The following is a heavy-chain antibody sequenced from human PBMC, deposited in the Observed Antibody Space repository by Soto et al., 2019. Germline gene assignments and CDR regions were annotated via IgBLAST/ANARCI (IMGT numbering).Heavy chain of an antibody. CDR3: LRVSSRPWSFDL. J-gene: IGHJ2*01. D-gene: IGHD6-6*01. CDR1: GYIFNNYD. V-gene: IGHV1-8*01. Sequence: QVQLVQSGAEVKKPGASVKVSCKASGYIFNNYDINWVRQATGQGLEWMGWMNPNVGNAYYAQNFQGRLTMTRDTSIRTAYMEMNSLKSEDPAVYYCLRVSSRPWSFDLWGRGTLVSVSS. CDR2: MNPNVGNA.